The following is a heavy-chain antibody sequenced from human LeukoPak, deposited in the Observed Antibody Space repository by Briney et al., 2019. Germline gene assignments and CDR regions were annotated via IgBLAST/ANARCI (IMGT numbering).Heavy chain of an antibody. CDR2: IYYSGTT. CDR1: GDSISSYY. D-gene: IGHD6-13*01. J-gene: IGHJ4*02. CDR3: AIGLGGSWYYFDY. V-gene: IGHV4-59*01. Sequence: SETLSLTCTVSGDSISSYYWTWIRQPPGKGLEWIGIIYYSGTTNYNPSLKSRVTISVDTSKNQFSLKLSSVTATDTAVYYCAIGLGGSWYYFDYWGQGALVTVSS.